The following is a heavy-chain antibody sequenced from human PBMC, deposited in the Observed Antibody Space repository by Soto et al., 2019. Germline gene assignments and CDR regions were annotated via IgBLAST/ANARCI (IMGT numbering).Heavy chain of an antibody. CDR2: ITNDGKSK. J-gene: IGHJ5*02. Sequence: GGSLRLACAASGFNFSNHWMHWVRQRPAEGLVWVSRITNDGKSKVYAESVKGRFAISRDNAKNTLYLQMNGLTAEDTAVYYCARESGDWPLNWFDPWGQGTLVTVSS. CDR1: GFNFSNHW. D-gene: IGHD2-21*02. V-gene: IGHV3-74*01. CDR3: ARESGDWPLNWFDP.